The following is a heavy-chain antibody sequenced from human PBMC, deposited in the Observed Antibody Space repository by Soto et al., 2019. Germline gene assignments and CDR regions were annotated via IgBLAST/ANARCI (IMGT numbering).Heavy chain of an antibody. D-gene: IGHD6-19*01. V-gene: IGHV3-30*09. CDR1: GFTISNSA. Sequence: QVQLAESGGGVVQPGRSLTLSCEASGFTISNSALHWVRQAPGKGLEWVAAMSSDGSNIQYIDSVKGRFAISRDNSKNSLYLQMNSLRPEDTGIYYCARDHTCNGWHVWYFDLWGRGTLVTVSS. CDR2: MSSDGSNI. J-gene: IGHJ2*01. CDR3: ARDHTCNGWHVWYFDL.